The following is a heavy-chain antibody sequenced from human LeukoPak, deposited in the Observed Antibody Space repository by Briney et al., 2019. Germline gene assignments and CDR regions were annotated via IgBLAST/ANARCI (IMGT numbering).Heavy chain of an antibody. Sequence: HPGGSLRLSCGASGFSFSNYAMSWVRQAPGKGLEWVSGINDSGSTRFYVDSVKGRFTSSRDNPKNTLYLQMNGLRVEDTAVYYCAKDMQTWPRFPDYWGQGTLVTVSS. CDR3: AKDMQTWPRFPDY. CDR2: INDSGSTR. J-gene: IGHJ4*02. V-gene: IGHV3-23*01. CDR1: GFSFSNYA. D-gene: IGHD5-12*01.